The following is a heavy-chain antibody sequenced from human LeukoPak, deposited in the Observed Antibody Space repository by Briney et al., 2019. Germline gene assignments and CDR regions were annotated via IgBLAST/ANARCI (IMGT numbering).Heavy chain of an antibody. CDR1: GFTFSSYA. V-gene: IGHV3-30*04. CDR2: ISYDGSNK. D-gene: IGHD6-13*01. J-gene: IGHJ4*02. CDR3: ARDIGWYSSSWHAADY. Sequence: GGSLRLSCAASGFTFSSYAMHWVRQAPGKGLEWVAVISYDGSNKYYADSVKGRFTIPRDNSKNTLYLQMNSLRAEDTAVYYCARDIGWYSSSWHAADYWGQGTLVTVSS.